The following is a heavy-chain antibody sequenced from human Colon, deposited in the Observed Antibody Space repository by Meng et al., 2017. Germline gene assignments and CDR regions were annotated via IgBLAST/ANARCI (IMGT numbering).Heavy chain of an antibody. CDR1: GGSISRSDW. J-gene: IGHJ4*02. CDR3: ASSDYYRSDY. CDR2: TSHSGST. V-gene: IGHV4-4*02. D-gene: IGHD3-22*01. Sequence: VRRKGSGPGLVKPSEPLSLTGAVSGGSISRSDWWSWVRQPPGKGLEWIGETSHSGSTNYSPSLKSRVTISLDKSKNQLSLKLNSVTAADTAVYYCASSDYYRSDYWGQGTLVTVSS.